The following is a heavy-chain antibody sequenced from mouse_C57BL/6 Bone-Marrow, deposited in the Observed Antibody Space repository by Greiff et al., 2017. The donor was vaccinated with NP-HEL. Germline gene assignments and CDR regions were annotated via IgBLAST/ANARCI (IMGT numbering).Heavy chain of an antibody. CDR2: ISDGGSYT. CDR1: GFTFSSYA. D-gene: IGHD1-1*01. CDR3: ARERFYYAMDY. V-gene: IGHV5-4*01. J-gene: IGHJ4*01. Sequence: DVMLVESGGGLVKPGGSLKLSCAASGFTFSSYAMSWVRQTPEKRLEWVATISDGGSYTYYPDNVKGRFTISRDNAKNNLYLQMSHLKSEDTAMYYCARERFYYAMDYWGQGTSVTVSS.